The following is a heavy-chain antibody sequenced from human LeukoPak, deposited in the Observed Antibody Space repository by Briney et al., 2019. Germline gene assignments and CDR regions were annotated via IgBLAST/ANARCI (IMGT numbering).Heavy chain of an antibody. CDR3: ATVSVDTALFDY. V-gene: IGHV1-69-2*01. J-gene: IGHJ4*02. CDR1: GYTFTDYY. CDR2: VDPEDGET. Sequence: ASVKVSCKASGYTFTDYYMHWVQQAPGKGLEWMGRVDPEDGETIYAEKFQGRVTITADTSTDTAYMELRSLRSEDTAVYYCATVSVDTALFDYWGQGTLVTVSS. D-gene: IGHD5-18*01.